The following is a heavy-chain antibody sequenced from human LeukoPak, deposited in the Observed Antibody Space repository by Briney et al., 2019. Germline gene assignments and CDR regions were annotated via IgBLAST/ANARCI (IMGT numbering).Heavy chain of an antibody. D-gene: IGHD2-21*01. CDR3: ARGEDSPHAFDI. CDR2: IYYSGST. J-gene: IGHJ3*02. Sequence: TSETLSLTCTVSGGSISSYYWSWIRQPPGKGLEWIGYIYYSGSTNYNPSLKSRVTISVDTSKNQFSLKLSSVTAADTAVYYCARGEDSPHAFDIWGQGTMVTVSS. CDR1: GGSISSYY. V-gene: IGHV4-59*01.